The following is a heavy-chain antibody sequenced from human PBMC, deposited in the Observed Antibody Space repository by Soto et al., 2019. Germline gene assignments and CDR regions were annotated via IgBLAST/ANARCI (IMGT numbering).Heavy chain of an antibody. CDR1: TFTSNDYA. J-gene: IGHJ1*01. D-gene: IGHD2-21*01. Sequence: PGGSLRLSCAVSTFTSNDYAMGWVRQAPGKGLEWVSLISADGGTKYYPDSVKGRFTVSRDNSRKMVYLQMNSLRAEDTAMYYCAKVGHWMVLGCFQYWGQGTLVTVSS. V-gene: IGHV3-23*01. CDR2: ISADGGTK. CDR3: AKVGHWMVLGCFQY.